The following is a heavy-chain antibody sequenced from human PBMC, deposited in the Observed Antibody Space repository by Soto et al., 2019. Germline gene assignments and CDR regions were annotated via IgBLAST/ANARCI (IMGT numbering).Heavy chain of an antibody. D-gene: IGHD7-27*01. CDR3: ARHLSHLKTGWLDP. Sequence: QEQLVESGGGVVQPGRSLRLSSRASGFTFINYAMHWVRQAPGKGLEWVALISGDGTNEYYADSVKGRFTISRDNSRNTLYLQMSSLRADDTAVYYCARHLSHLKTGWLDPWGQGTLVTVSS. CDR1: GFTFINYA. CDR2: ISGDGTNE. V-gene: IGHV3-30-3*01. J-gene: IGHJ5*02.